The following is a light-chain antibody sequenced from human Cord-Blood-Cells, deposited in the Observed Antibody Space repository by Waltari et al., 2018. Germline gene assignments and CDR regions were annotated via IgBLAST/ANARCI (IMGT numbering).Light chain of an antibody. CDR2: GAS. CDR3: QQYNNWPPLT. CDR1: QSVSSN. Sequence: EIVLTPSPAPLSVSPGERATLPCRASQSVSSNLAWYQQKTGQAPRLLIYGASTRATGIPARFSGSGSGTEFTLTISSLQSEDFAVYYCQQYNNWPPLTFGGGTKVEIK. J-gene: IGKJ4*01. V-gene: IGKV3-15*01.